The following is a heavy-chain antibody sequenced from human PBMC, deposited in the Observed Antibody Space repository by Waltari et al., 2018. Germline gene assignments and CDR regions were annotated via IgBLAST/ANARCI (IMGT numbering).Heavy chain of an antibody. CDR3: ARGEEGYWELLFYGMDV. V-gene: IGHV1-46*01. J-gene: IGHJ6*02. CDR1: GYTFTSYY. CDR2: INPSGGST. D-gene: IGHD1-26*01. Sequence: QVQLVQSGAEVKKPGASVKVSCKASGYTFTSYYMHWVRQAPGQGLEWMGIINPSGGSTSYAQKFQGRVTMTRDTSTSTVYMELSSLRSEDTAVYYCARGEEGYWELLFYGMDVWGQGTTVTVSS.